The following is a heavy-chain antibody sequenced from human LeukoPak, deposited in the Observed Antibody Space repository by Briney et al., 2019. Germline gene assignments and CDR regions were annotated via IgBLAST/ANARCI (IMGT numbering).Heavy chain of an antibody. Sequence: GGSLRLSCAASGFTFSSYGMSWVRQAPGKGLEWVSVISGSGGSTYYADSVKGRFTISRDNSKNTLYLQMNSLRAEDTAVYYCAKDGTGSTRINWFDSWGQGNLVTVSS. V-gene: IGHV3-23*01. CDR3: AKDGTGSTRINWFDS. CDR1: GFTFSSYG. D-gene: IGHD1-7*01. CDR2: ISGSGGST. J-gene: IGHJ5*01.